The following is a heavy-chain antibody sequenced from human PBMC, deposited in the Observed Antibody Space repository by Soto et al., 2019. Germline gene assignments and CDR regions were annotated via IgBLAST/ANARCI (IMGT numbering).Heavy chain of an antibody. CDR3: ARRIVATISNWFDP. CDR1: GGSISSSSYY. J-gene: IGHJ5*02. Sequence: SETLSLTCTVSGGSISSSSYYWGWIRQPPGKGLEWIGSIYYSGSTYYNPSLKSRVTISVDTSKNQFSLKLSSVTAADTAVYYCARRIVATISNWFDPWGQGTLVTVSS. CDR2: IYYSGST. V-gene: IGHV4-39*01. D-gene: IGHD5-12*01.